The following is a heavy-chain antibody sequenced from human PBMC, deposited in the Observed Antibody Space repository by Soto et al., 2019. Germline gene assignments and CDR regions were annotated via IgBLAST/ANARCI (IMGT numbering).Heavy chain of an antibody. CDR3: ARGGIGDFGSGSY. J-gene: IGHJ4*02. V-gene: IGHV3-23*01. CDR1: GFTFSSYA. Sequence: EVQLLESGGGLVQPGGSLRLSCAASGFTFSSYAMSWVRQAPGKGLEWVSAISGSGGSTYYADSVKGRFTISRDNAKNSLYLQMNSLRAEDTAVYYCARGGIGDFGSGSYWGQGTLVTVSS. CDR2: ISGSGGST. D-gene: IGHD3-10*01.